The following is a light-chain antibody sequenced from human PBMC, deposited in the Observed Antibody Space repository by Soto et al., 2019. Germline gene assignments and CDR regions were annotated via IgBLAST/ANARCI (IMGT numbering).Light chain of an antibody. CDR1: SSDVGGYNY. CDR2: DVN. J-gene: IGLJ2*01. V-gene: IGLV2-14*03. Sequence: QSALTQPASVSGSPGQSITISCTETSSDVGGYNYVSWYQQHPGKAPKLLIYDVNNRPSGVSNRFSGSKSGNTASLTISGLQAEDVADYYCTSYTTTSTVIFGGGTKVSVL. CDR3: TSYTTTSTVI.